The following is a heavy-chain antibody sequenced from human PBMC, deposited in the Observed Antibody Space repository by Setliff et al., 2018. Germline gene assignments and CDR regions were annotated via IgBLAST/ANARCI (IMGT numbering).Heavy chain of an antibody. CDR3: ASWGSAIGFDL. Sequence: ASVKVSCKASGYSFSTYAMSWIRQAPGQGLEWMGWINTNTGNPSYAQGFTGRFVFSLDTSVSTAYLQISSLKPEDTAMYYCASWGSAIGFDLWGQGKLVTVSS. CDR1: GYSFSTYA. CDR2: INTNTGNP. V-gene: IGHV7-4-1*02. D-gene: IGHD3-16*01. J-gene: IGHJ3*01.